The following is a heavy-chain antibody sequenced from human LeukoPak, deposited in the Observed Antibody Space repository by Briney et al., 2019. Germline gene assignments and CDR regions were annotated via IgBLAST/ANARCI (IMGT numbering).Heavy chain of an antibody. CDR1: GFTFSDYY. D-gene: IGHD6-13*01. CDR3: ARARGRSSHHDY. V-gene: IGHV3-11*05. J-gene: IGHJ4*02. CDR2: ISSSSSYT. Sequence: GGSLRLSCAASGFTFSDYYMSWIRQAPGKGREWVSYISSSSSYTNYADSVKGRFTISRDNAKNSLYLQMNSLRAEDTAVYYCARARGRSSHHDYWGQGTLVTVSS.